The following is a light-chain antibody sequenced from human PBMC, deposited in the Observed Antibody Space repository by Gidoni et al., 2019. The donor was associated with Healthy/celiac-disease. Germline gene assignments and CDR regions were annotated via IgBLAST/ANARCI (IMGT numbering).Light chain of an antibody. CDR2: RNN. Sequence: QSLLTQPPSASGPPGQRVTISCSGSSSNIGSNYVYWYQQLPGTPPKLLIYRNNQRPSGVPDRFSGSKSGTSASLAISGLRSEDEADYYCAAWDDSLSGLFGGGTKLTVL. V-gene: IGLV1-47*01. CDR3: AAWDDSLSGL. CDR1: SSNIGSNY. J-gene: IGLJ2*01.